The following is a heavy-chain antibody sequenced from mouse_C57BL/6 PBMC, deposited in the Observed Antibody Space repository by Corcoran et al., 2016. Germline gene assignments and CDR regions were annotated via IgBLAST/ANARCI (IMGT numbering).Heavy chain of an antibody. CDR3: ARSGAGSSYQFVYYFDY. Sequence: EVQLQQSGPELVKPGASVKISCKASGYTFTDYYMNWVKQSHGKSLEWIGDINPNNGGTSYNQKFKGKATLTVDKSSSTAYMELRSLTSEDSAVYYCARSGAGSSYQFVYYFDYWGQGTTLTVSS. CDR1: GYTFTDYY. V-gene: IGHV1-26*01. CDR2: INPNNGGT. J-gene: IGHJ2*01. D-gene: IGHD1-1*01.